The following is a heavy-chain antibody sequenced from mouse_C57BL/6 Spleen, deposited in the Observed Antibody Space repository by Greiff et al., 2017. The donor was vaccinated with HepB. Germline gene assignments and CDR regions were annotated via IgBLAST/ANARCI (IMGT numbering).Heavy chain of an antibody. D-gene: IGHD2-5*01. CDR2: IYPGGGYT. Sequence: QVQLKESGAELVRPGTSVKMSCKASGYTFTNYWIGWAKQRPGHGLEWIGDIYPGGGYTNYNEKFKGKATLTADKSSSTAYMQFSSLTSEDSAIYYCARGPLYSNYEGWFAYWGQGTLVTVSA. J-gene: IGHJ3*01. CDR1: GYTFTNYW. CDR3: ARGPLYSNYEGWFAY. V-gene: IGHV1-63*01.